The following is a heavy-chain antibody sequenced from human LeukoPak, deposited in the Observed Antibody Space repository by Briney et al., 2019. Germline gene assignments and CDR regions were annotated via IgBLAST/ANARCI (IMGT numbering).Heavy chain of an antibody. CDR1: GYSISSGFY. CDR2: IYHSGST. Sequence: PSETLSLACTVSGYSISSGFYWGWIRQPPGKGLAWIGSIYHSGSTYFNPSLKSRVTISVDTSNNQFSLKLSSVTAADAAVYYCAREVLATVTTFWFDLWGQGTLVTVSS. J-gene: IGHJ4*02. CDR3: AREVLATVTTFWFDL. D-gene: IGHD4-17*01. V-gene: IGHV4-38-2*02.